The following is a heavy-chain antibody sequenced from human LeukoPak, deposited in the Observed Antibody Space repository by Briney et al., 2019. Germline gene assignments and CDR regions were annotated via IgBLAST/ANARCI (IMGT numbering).Heavy chain of an antibody. CDR3: ARVLDSSSSRYQAFPY. J-gene: IGHJ4*02. CDR1: GFTFSDYY. CDR2: ISSSGSTI. Sequence: GGSLRLSCAASGFTFSDYYMSWIRQPPGKGLEWVSYISSSGSTIYYADSVKGRFTTFRDNAKNSLYLQMNSLRAEDTAVYYCARVLDSSSSRYQAFPYWGQGTLVTVSS. D-gene: IGHD2-2*01. V-gene: IGHV3-11*04.